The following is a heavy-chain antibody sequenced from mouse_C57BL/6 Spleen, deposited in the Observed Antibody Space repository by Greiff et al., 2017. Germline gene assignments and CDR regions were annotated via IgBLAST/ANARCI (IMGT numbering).Heavy chain of an antibody. J-gene: IGHJ4*01. D-gene: IGHD1-1*01. CDR1: GYTFTSYW. CDR3: ARGGSSYAMDY. Sequence: QVQLQQPGAELVRPGSSVKLSCTASGYTFTSYWMHWVKQRPIQGLEWIGNIDPSDSANYYNQKIKCKATLTVGKSSSTAYMQLSSLTSEDSAVYYCARGGSSYAMDYWGPGTSVTVSS. CDR2: IDPSDSAN. V-gene: IGHV1-52*01.